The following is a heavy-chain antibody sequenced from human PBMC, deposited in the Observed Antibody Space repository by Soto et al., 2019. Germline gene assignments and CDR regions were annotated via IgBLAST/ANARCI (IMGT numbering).Heavy chain of an antibody. D-gene: IGHD3-3*01. V-gene: IGHV3-33*01. CDR3: ARSYARITIFGVSDYGMDV. J-gene: IGHJ6*02. CDR1: GFTFSSYG. Sequence: PGGSLRLSCAASGFTFSSYGMHWVRQAPGKGLEWVAVIGYDGSNKYYADSVKGRFTISRDNSKNTLYLQMNSLRAEDTAVYYCARSYARITIFGVSDYGMDVWGQGTTVTVS. CDR2: IGYDGSNK.